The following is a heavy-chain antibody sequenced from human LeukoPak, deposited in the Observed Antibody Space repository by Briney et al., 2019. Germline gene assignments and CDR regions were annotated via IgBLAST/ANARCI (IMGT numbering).Heavy chain of an antibody. CDR3: ATDVCTDKGDFDL. J-gene: IGHJ2*01. CDR1: GFTFSDYD. CDR2: IRGGGGST. V-gene: IGHV3-23*01. D-gene: IGHD3-10*02. Sequence: GGSLSLSCAASGFTFSDYDMNWVRQPPGKGLEWVSIIRGGGGSTYYADSVKGRLTISRDNANKELHLQMNSLRAEDTAMYYCATDVCTDKGDFDLWGRGTLVTVSS.